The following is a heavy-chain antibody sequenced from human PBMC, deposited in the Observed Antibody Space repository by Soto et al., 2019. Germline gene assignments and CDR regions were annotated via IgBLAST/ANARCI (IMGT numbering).Heavy chain of an antibody. CDR2: IYHSGST. Sequence: SETLSLTCAVSGGSISSGGYSWSWIRQPQGKGLEWNGYIYHSGSTYYTPSLKSRVTISVDRSKNQFSLKLSSVTAADTAVYYCARGYGHEENWFDPWGQGTLVTVSS. D-gene: IGHD1-1*01. CDR3: ARGYGHEENWFDP. CDR1: GGSISSGGYS. V-gene: IGHV4-30-2*01. J-gene: IGHJ5*02.